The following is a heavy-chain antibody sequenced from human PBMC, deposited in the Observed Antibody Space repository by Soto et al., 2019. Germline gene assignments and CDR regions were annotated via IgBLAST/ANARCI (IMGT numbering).Heavy chain of an antibody. CDR1: GYTFPSYG. J-gene: IGHJ6*02. V-gene: IGHV1-18*01. CDR2: ISAYNGNT. Sequence: ASVKVSCKASGYTFPSYGISWVRQAPGQGLEWMGWISAYNGNTNYAQKFQGWVTMTRDTSISTAYMELSRLRSDDTAVYYCARENCSGGSCYATDTASGMDVWGQGTTVTVSS. D-gene: IGHD2-15*01. CDR3: ARENCSGGSCYATDTASGMDV.